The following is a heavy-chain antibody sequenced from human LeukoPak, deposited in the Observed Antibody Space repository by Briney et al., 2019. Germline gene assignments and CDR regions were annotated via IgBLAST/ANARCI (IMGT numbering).Heavy chain of an antibody. CDR2: IYYSGST. CDR3: AREHGGQWLRGILYYLDY. CDR1: GGSISSSSYY. V-gene: IGHV4-39*07. J-gene: IGHJ4*02. Sequence: PSETLSLTCTVSGGSISSSSYYWGWIRQPPGKGLEWIGSIYYSGSTYYNPSLKSRVTISVDTSKNQFSLKLSTVTAADTAVYYCAREHGGQWLRGILYYLDYWGQGTLVTVSS. D-gene: IGHD6-19*01.